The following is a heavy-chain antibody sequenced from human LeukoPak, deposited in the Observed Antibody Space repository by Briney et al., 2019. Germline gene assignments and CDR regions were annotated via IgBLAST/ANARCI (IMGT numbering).Heavy chain of an antibody. V-gene: IGHV3-33*06. CDR1: GFMFSNHA. J-gene: IGHJ4*02. D-gene: IGHD1-14*01. CDR3: TKDSFNATSLLTGHFFDY. Sequence: HPGRSLRLSCAASGFMFSNHAMHWVRQAPGKWLEWVAVVWYNGNNKYYADSVKGRFTISRDNSKNTLYLQMSSLRAEDTAIYYCTKDSFNATSLLTGHFFDYWGQGALVTVSS. CDR2: VWYNGNNK.